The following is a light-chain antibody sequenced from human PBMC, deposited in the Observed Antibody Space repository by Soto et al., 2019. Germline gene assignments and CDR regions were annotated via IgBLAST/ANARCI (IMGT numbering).Light chain of an antibody. CDR3: QQYESFPLT. CDR1: QGINKF. J-gene: IGKJ4*01. Sequence: DIQMTQSPSSLSASVGDSVTITCRASQGINKFLAWFQQKPGTAPKSLISTASRLQSGVPSRFSGSGSGTHFTLTINNQQPEDLATYYCQQYESFPLTFGGGTRVEIK. CDR2: TAS. V-gene: IGKV1-16*01.